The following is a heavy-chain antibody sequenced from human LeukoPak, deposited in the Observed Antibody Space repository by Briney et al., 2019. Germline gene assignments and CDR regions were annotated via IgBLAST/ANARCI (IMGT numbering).Heavy chain of an antibody. V-gene: IGHV3-30-3*01. J-gene: IGHJ4*02. CDR2: ISYDGSNK. CDR3: ARASGIVVVPAAGDFDY. Sequence: GRSLRLSCAASGFTFSSYAMHWVRQAPGKGLEWVAVISYDGSNKYYADSVKGRFTISRDNAKNSLYLQMNSLRAEDTAVYYCARASGIVVVPAAGDFDYWGQGTLVTVSS. CDR1: GFTFSSYA. D-gene: IGHD2-2*01.